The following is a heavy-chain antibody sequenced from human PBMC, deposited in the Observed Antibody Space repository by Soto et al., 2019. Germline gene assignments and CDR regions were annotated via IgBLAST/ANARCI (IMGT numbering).Heavy chain of an antibody. D-gene: IGHD3-10*01. Sequence: EVHLLESGGGLVQPGGSLRLSCAASGLTFRNYAMPWVRQAPGKGLEWVSVISGTGGGTNNADSAKGRFTTSRDNSKNTLYLQMNSLRAEDTAVYYCAKRAFYGSGIPNYYGMDVWGQGTAVTVSS. J-gene: IGHJ6*02. V-gene: IGHV3-23*01. CDR3: AKRAFYGSGIPNYYGMDV. CDR2: ISGTGGGT. CDR1: GLTFRNYA.